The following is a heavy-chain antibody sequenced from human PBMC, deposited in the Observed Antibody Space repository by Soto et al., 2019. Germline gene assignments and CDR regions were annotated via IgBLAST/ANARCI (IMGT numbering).Heavy chain of an antibody. CDR2: TYYRSKWYN. D-gene: IGHD3-16*01. CDR1: GDSVSGNSAA. Sequence: SQTLSLTCAISGDSVSGNSAAWNWIRQSPSRGLEWLGRTYYRSKWYNDYAVSVKSRITVTPDTYKNQFSLHLNSVTPEDTAVYYCARDFPYYESSDSYFDYWGQGALVTVSS. CDR3: ARDFPYYESSDSYFDY. J-gene: IGHJ4*02. V-gene: IGHV6-1*01.